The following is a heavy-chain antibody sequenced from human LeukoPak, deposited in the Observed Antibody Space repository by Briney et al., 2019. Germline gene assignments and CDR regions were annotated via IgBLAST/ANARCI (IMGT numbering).Heavy chain of an antibody. V-gene: IGHV3-15*01. Sequence: GGSLRLSCAASGFTFSSYWMHWVRQAPAKGLEWVGRIKSKTDGGTTDYAAPVKGRFTISRDDSKNTLYLQMNSLKTEDTAVYYCTAWYYYDSSGYYWGGYWGQGTLVTVSS. CDR3: TAWYYYDSSGYYWGGY. CDR2: IKSKTDGGTT. J-gene: IGHJ4*02. D-gene: IGHD3-22*01. CDR1: GFTFSSYW.